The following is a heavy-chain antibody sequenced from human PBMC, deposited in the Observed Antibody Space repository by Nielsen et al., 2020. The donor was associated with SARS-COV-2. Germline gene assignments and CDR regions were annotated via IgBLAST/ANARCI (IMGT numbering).Heavy chain of an antibody. Sequence: GESLKISCAASGFTFSDYYMSWIRQAPGKGLEWVSYISTSSDYTKYADSVKGRFTISRDNAKNSLYLQMNSLRAEDTAVYYCARDLEYSSSSSAYYGMDVWGQGTTVTVSS. CDR3: ARDLEYSSSSSAYYGMDV. CDR1: GFTFSDYY. CDR2: ISTSSDYT. V-gene: IGHV3-11*06. D-gene: IGHD6-6*01. J-gene: IGHJ6*02.